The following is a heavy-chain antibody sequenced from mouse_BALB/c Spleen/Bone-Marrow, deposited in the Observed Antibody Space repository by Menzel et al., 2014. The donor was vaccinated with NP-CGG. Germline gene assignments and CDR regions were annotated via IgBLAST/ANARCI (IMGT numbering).Heavy chain of an antibody. CDR1: GFNIKXTX. V-gene: IGHV14-3*02. CDR2: IDPANGNT. J-gene: IGHJ4*01. CDR3: ARERDYDYAYAMDY. D-gene: IGHD2-4*01. Sequence: EVKLMESGAELVKPGASVKLPRTASGFNIKXTXMXWVKQRPEXXXEWIGRIDPANGNTKYDPKFRGKATITADTSSNTAYLQLSSLTSEDTAVYYCARERDYDYAYAMDYWGQGTSVTVSS.